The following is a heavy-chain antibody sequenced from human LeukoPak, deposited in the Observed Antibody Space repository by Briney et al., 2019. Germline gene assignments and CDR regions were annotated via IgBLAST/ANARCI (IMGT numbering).Heavy chain of an antibody. V-gene: IGHV4-59*01. CDR3: ARARGYCSGGSCLHYFDY. D-gene: IGHD2-15*01. CDR1: GYSISISYY. J-gene: IGHJ4*02. Sequence: SETLSLTCTVSGYSISISYYWGWIRQPPGKGLEWIGYIYYSGSTNYNPSLKSRVTISVDTSKNQFSLKLSSVTAADTAVYYCARARGYCSGGSCLHYFDYWGQGTLVTVSS. CDR2: IYYSGST.